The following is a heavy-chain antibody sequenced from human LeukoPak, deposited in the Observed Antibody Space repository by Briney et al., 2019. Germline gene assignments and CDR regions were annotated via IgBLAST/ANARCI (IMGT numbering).Heavy chain of an antibody. CDR2: INPNSGGT. D-gene: IGHD5-24*01. CDR3: ARGARVHRVEMANPKRPEVGYYFDY. V-gene: IGHV1-2*02. J-gene: IGHJ4*02. CDR1: GYTFTGYY. Sequence: ASVKVSCKASGYTFTGYYMHWVRQAPGQGLEWMGWINPNSGGTNYAQKFQGRVTMTRDTSISTAYMELSRLRSDDTAAYYCARGARVHRVEMANPKRPEVGYYFDYWGQGTLVTVSS.